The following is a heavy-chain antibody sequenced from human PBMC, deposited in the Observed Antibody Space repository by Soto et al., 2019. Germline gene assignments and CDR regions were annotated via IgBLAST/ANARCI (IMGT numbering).Heavy chain of an antibody. V-gene: IGHV1-18*01. J-gene: IGHJ6*02. CDR3: ARGKYSSSWYEFDYYYGMDV. D-gene: IGHD6-13*01. CDR1: GYTFTSYG. CDR2: ISAYNGNT. Sequence: ASVKVSCKASGYTFTSYGISWVRQAPGQGLEWMGWISAYNGNTNYAQKFQGWVTMTRDTSISTAYMELSRLRSDDTAVYYCARGKYSSSWYEFDYYYGMDVWGQGTTVTVSS.